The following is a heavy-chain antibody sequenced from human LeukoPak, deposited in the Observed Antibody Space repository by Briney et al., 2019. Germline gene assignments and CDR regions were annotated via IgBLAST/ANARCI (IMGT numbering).Heavy chain of an antibody. J-gene: IGHJ4*02. D-gene: IGHD3-3*01. CDR3: ARERRGYDFWSGYYTAPFFDY. Sequence: SQTLSLTCAVSGGSISSGDYYWSWIRQPPGKGLEWIGYIYYSGSTYYNPSLKSRVTISVDTSKNQFSLKLSSVTAADTAVYYCARERRGYDFWSGYYTAPFFDYWGQGTLVTVSS. CDR2: IYYSGST. CDR1: GGSISSGDYY. V-gene: IGHV4-30-4*01.